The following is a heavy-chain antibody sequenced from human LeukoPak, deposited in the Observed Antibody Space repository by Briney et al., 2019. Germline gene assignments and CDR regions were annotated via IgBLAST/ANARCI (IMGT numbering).Heavy chain of an antibody. J-gene: IGHJ4*02. D-gene: IGHD3-22*01. CDR1: GGSFSGYY. Sequence: PSETLSLTCAVFGGSFSGYYWTWIRQPPGKGLEWIGEINHSGSTTYNPSLKSRVNISVDTSKHQFSLRLNSVTAADTAVYYCARGPVVDYFDGSGYYYFDSWGQGTPVTVSS. V-gene: IGHV4-34*01. CDR3: ARGPVVDYFDGSGYYYFDS. CDR2: INHSGST.